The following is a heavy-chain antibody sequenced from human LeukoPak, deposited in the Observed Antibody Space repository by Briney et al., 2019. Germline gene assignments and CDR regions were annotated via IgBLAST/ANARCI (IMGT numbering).Heavy chain of an antibody. CDR2: IWYDGSNK. CDR1: GFTSSSYG. Sequence: PGGSLRLSCAASGFTSSSYGMHWVRQAPGKGLEWVAVIWYDGSNKYYADSVKGRFTISRDNSKNTLYLQMNSLRAEDTAVYYCARDLRILTGYYPDYGMDVWGQGTTVTVSS. CDR3: ARDLRILTGYYPDYGMDV. D-gene: IGHD3-9*01. V-gene: IGHV3-33*01. J-gene: IGHJ6*02.